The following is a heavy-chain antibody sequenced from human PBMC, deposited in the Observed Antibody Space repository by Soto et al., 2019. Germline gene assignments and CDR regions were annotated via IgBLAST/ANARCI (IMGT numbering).Heavy chain of an antibody. V-gene: IGHV5-51*01. CDR3: ARFARNFYKTGDV. J-gene: IGHJ6*02. Sequence: AESLKISCAGSCYIFTSYWIAWVRQLPGKGLEWMGIIYQGDSDTRYIPSFQGQVTISAVKSIRTVYLHCSSRKASDTDLYYCARFARNFYKTGDVGTQGTRVAVSS. CDR2: IYQGDSDT. D-gene: IGHD3-10*01. CDR1: CYIFTSYW.